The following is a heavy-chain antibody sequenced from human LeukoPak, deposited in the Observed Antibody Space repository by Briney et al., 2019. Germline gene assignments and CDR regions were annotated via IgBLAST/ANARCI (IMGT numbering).Heavy chain of an antibody. D-gene: IGHD3-22*01. CDR2: INHSGST. J-gene: IGHJ4*02. V-gene: IGHV4-34*01. CDR1: GGSFSGYY. Sequence: SETLSLTCAVSGGSFSGYYWSWIRQPPGKGLEWIGEINHSGSTNYNPSLKSRVTISVDTSKNQFSLKLSSVTAADTAVYYCARGYYDSSGYSRVFDYWGQGTLVTVSS. CDR3: ARGYYDSSGYSRVFDY.